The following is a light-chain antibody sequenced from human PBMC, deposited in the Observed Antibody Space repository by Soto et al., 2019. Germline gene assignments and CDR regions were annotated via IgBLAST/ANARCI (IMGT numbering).Light chain of an antibody. CDR3: QQSYSTPIN. Sequence: IGRTSSRSSLSVSVVDRVTITCLASQSISSYLNWYQQKPGKAPKLLIYAASSLQSGVPSRFSGSGSGTDFTLTMGSLQPEDFATYYCQQSYSTPINFGQGTRLEIK. V-gene: IGKV1-39*01. CDR2: AAS. J-gene: IGKJ5*01. CDR1: QSISSY.